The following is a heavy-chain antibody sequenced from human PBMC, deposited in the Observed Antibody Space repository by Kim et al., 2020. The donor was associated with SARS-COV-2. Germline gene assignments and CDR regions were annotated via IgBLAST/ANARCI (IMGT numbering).Heavy chain of an antibody. CDR1: GFTFSTYG. V-gene: IGHV3-33*05. D-gene: IGHD6-13*01. CDR3: ARDLFPEYSSSWYRYYY. J-gene: IGHJ6*01. CDR2: ISYDGSNK. Sequence: GGSLRLSCAASGFTFSTYGMDWVRQAPGKGLEWVAVISYDGSNKYYADSVKGRFTISRDNSKNTLYLQMNSLRAEDTAVYYCARDLFPEYSSSWYRYYY.